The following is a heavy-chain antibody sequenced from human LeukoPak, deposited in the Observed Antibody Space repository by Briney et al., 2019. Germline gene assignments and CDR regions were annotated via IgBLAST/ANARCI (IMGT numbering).Heavy chain of an antibody. CDR2: INPNSGGT. CDR1: GYTFTGYY. J-gene: IGHJ4*02. CDR3: ARDGALGSSSSLIHFDY. D-gene: IGHD6-13*01. V-gene: IGHV1-2*02. Sequence: HRASVKVSCKASGYTFTGYYMHWVRQAPGQGLEWMGWINPNSGGTNYAQKFQGRVTMTRDTSISTAYMELSRLRSDDTAVYYCARDGALGSSSSLIHFDYWGQGTLVTVSS.